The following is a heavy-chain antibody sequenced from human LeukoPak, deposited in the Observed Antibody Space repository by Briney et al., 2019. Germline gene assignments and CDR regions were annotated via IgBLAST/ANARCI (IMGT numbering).Heavy chain of an antibody. J-gene: IGHJ4*02. Sequence: KTSETLSLTCTVSGGSISSYYWSWVRQPAGKGLEWIGRIYTSGSTNYNPSLKSRVTMSVDTSKNQFSLKLSSVTAADTAVYYCARGTGSSGYLSFDYWGQGTLVTVSS. CDR2: IYTSGST. CDR3: ARGTGSSGYLSFDY. CDR1: GGSISSYY. D-gene: IGHD3-22*01. V-gene: IGHV4-4*07.